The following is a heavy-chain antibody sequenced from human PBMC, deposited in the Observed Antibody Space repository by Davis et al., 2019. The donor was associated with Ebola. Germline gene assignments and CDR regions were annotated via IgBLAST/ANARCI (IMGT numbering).Heavy chain of an antibody. J-gene: IGHJ4*02. D-gene: IGHD2-15*01. Sequence: GGSLRLSCAASGFTFSSYWMSWVRQAPGKGLEWVANIKQDGSEKYYVDSVKGRFTISRDNAKNSVYLQMNSLRVDDMAVYYCTRGKGWTDYWGQGTLVTVSS. CDR3: TRGKGWTDY. CDR1: GFTFSSYW. CDR2: IKQDGSEK. V-gene: IGHV3-7*01.